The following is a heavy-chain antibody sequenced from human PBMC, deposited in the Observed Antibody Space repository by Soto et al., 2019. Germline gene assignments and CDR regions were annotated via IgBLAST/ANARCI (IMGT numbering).Heavy chain of an antibody. V-gene: IGHV1-3*01. J-gene: IGHJ4*02. D-gene: IGHD3-16*01. CDR1: RYTFIRSA. CDR2: INVANGNT. CDR3: GGGILWGGYPYYFDS. Sequence: ASVKVSCKASRYTFIRSAMHWVRQAPGQRLEWMGWINVANGNTKYSQKFQGRVTITRDTSATTAYMELSSLTSEDTAVYYCGGGILWGGYPYYFDSGGQGP.